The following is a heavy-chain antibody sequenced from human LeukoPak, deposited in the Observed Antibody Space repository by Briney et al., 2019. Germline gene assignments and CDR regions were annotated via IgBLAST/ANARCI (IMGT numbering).Heavy chain of an antibody. D-gene: IGHD5-24*01. CDR2: ISYDGSNK. Sequence: GGSLRLSCAASGFTFSSYAMHWVRQAPGKGLEWVAVISYDGSNKYYADSVKGRFTISRDNSKNTLYLQMNSLRAEDTAVYYCARENHGHNYYFDYWGQGTLVTVSS. CDR3: ARENHGHNYYFDY. CDR1: GFTFSSYA. V-gene: IGHV3-30-3*01. J-gene: IGHJ4*02.